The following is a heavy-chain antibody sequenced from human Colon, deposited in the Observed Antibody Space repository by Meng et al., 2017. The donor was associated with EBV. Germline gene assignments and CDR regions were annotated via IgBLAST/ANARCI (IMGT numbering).Heavy chain of an antibody. Sequence: QQQVSRPGLVNPSQPLSLTCPVSGGSVISCGYYRTGIRQHPGKCLAWFGHIHYSGGTIYNQSLNRRVIISIDTSKSQYSLNLRTVTSADTAMYYCARVIMGWDYFDYWGQGTLVTVSS. J-gene: IGHJ4*02. CDR3: ARVIMGWDYFDY. D-gene: IGHD3-10*01. CDR2: IHYSGGT. CDR1: GGSVISCGYY. V-gene: IGHV4-31*03.